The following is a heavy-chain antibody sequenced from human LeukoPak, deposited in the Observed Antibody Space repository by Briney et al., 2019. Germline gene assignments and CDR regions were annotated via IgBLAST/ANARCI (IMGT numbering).Heavy chain of an antibody. J-gene: IGHJ4*02. CDR3: ARNGQQTYYYDSSGYYPFDY. CDR1: GFTFSNYW. V-gene: IGHV3-74*01. D-gene: IGHD3-22*01. Sequence: GGSLRLSCAASGFTFSNYWMHWVRQAPGKGLVWVSRINSDGRSTNYADSVKGRFTISRDNAKNTLYLQMNSLRAEDTAVYYCARNGQQTYYYDSSGYYPFDYWGQGTLVTVSS. CDR2: INSDGRST.